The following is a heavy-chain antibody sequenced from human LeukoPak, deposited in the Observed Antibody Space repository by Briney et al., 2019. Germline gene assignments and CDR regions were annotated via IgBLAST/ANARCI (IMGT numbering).Heavy chain of an antibody. CDR2: ISSNGDNT. CDR3: VRGTGY. V-gene: IGHV3-64D*06. CDR1: GFAFSTYV. Sequence: GGSLRLSCAASGFAFSTYVMHWVRQAPGKGLEYVSAISSNGDNTYYADSVKGRFTISRDNSKNTLYLQMSSLRADDTAVYYCVRGTGYWGQGTLVTVSS. J-gene: IGHJ4*02.